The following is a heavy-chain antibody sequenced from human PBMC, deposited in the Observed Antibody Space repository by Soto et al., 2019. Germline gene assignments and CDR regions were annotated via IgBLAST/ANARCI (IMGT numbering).Heavy chain of an antibody. Sequence: QVQLQESGPGLVKPSETLSLTCTVSGGSISSYYWSWIRQPPGKGLEWIGYIYYSGSTNYNPSLKSRGTMSVDTSNNQFSLKLSAVTAADTAVYYCARHGLGYCSGGSCYYYYYYGMDVWGQGTTVTVSS. CDR3: ARHGLGYCSGGSCYYYYYYGMDV. CDR2: IYYSGST. V-gene: IGHV4-59*08. J-gene: IGHJ6*02. CDR1: GGSISSYY. D-gene: IGHD2-15*01.